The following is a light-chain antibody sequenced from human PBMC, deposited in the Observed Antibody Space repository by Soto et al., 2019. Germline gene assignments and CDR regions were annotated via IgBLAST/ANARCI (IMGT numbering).Light chain of an antibody. V-gene: IGLV2-14*03. Sequence: QSALTQPASVSGSPGQSITISCTGTSSDIGGHDDVSWYQQHPGKVPKLLIYGVTDRPSGVSNRFSGSKSGNVASLTISGLQAEDEADYYCCSYTSDLTPYVFGTGTKVPS. J-gene: IGLJ1*01. CDR1: SSDIGGHDD. CDR3: CSYTSDLTPYV. CDR2: GVT.